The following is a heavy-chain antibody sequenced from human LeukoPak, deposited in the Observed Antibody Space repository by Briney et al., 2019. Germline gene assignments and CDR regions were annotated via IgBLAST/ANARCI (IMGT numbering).Heavy chain of an antibody. J-gene: IGHJ3*02. V-gene: IGHV3-30-3*01. CDR1: GFTFSSYA. Sequence: GRSLRLSCAASGFTFSSYAMHWVRQAPGKGLEWVAVISYDGSNNYYADSVKGRFTISRDNSKNTLYLQMNSLRAEDTAVYYCARDLGDGYNPDAFDIWGQGTMVTVSS. CDR2: ISYDGSNN. D-gene: IGHD5-24*01. CDR3: ARDLGDGYNPDAFDI.